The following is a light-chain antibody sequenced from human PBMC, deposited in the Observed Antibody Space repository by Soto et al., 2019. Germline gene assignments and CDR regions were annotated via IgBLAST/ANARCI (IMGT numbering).Light chain of an antibody. Sequence: QSVLTQPPSVSGAPGQRVTISCTGSSSNIGAGYDVHWYQQLPGTAPKLLSYGNSNRPSGVPDRFSGSKSGTSASLAITGLQAEDEADHYCQSYDSSLSGVVFGGGTKLTVL. J-gene: IGLJ2*01. V-gene: IGLV1-40*01. CDR2: GNS. CDR3: QSYDSSLSGVV. CDR1: SSNIGAGYD.